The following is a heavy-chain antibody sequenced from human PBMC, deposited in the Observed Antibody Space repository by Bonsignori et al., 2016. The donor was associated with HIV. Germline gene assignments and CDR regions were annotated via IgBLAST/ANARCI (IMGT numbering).Heavy chain of an antibody. CDR1: GNSSRKYG. D-gene: IGHD2-8*01. Sequence: ASVKVSCKAPGNSSRKYGLSWVRQAPGQGLEWMGWISAYNGNTNYEQKFQGRVTMTTDTSTSTAYMELRSLRSDDTAVYYCARTYRGGTTNVVLDIWGQGTMVTVSS. J-gene: IGHJ3*02. V-gene: IGHV1-18*01. CDR3: ARTYRGGTTNVVLDI. CDR2: ISAYNGNT.